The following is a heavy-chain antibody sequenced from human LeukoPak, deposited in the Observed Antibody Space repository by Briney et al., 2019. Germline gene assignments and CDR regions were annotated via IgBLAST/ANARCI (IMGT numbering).Heavy chain of an antibody. V-gene: IGHV3-23*01. CDR2: ISGNGGST. CDR1: GFTFSSYA. Sequence: GGSLRLSCAASGFTFSSYAMSWVRQAPGKGLEWVSAISGNGGSTYYADSVKGRFTISGDNSKNTLYLQMNSLRAEDTAVYYCAKDRGYCFSTSCYLDLWGQGTLVTVSS. D-gene: IGHD2-2*01. CDR3: AKDRGYCFSTSCYLDL. J-gene: IGHJ4*02.